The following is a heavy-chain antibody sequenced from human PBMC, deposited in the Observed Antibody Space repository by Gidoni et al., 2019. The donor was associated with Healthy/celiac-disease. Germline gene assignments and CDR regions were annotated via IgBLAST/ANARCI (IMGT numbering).Heavy chain of an antibody. CDR3: ARSTATTYWYFDL. Sequence: EVQLVESGGGLVQPGGSLRLSCAASGFTFSSYDMHWVRQATGKGLEWFSAIGTAGDTYYPGSVKGRFTISRENAKNSLYLQMNSLRAGDTAVYYCARSTATTYWYFDLWGRGTLVTVSS. CDR1: GFTFSSYD. D-gene: IGHD1-1*01. J-gene: IGHJ2*01. V-gene: IGHV3-13*01. CDR2: IGTAGDT.